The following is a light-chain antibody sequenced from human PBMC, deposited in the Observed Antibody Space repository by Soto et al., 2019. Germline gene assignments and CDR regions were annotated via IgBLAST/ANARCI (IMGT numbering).Light chain of an antibody. CDR2: GAS. CDR3: QQYNNWLWT. Sequence: EIVMTQSPATLSVSPGERATLSCRASQNISSNLAWYQQKPGQAPRLLIDGASTRATGIPARFSCSGSCTEFTLTISSLQSEDFAVYYCQQYNNWLWTFGQGTKVEIK. CDR1: QNISSN. V-gene: IGKV3-15*01. J-gene: IGKJ1*01.